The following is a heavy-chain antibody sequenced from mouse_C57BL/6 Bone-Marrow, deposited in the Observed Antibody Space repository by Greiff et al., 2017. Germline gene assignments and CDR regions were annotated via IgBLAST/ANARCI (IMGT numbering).Heavy chain of an antibody. J-gene: IGHJ3*01. CDR2: IHPSDSDT. Sequence: QVQLQQPGAELVKPGASVKVSCKASGYTFTSYWMHWVKQRPGQGLEWIGRIHPSDSDTNYNQKFKGKATLTVDKSSSTAYMQLSSLTSEDSAVYYCAIEVPSAWFAYWGQGTLVTVSA. CDR3: AIEVPSAWFAY. D-gene: IGHD2-14*01. V-gene: IGHV1-74*01. CDR1: GYTFTSYW.